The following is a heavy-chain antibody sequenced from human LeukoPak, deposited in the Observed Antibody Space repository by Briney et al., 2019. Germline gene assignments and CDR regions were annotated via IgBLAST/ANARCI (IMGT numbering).Heavy chain of an antibody. J-gene: IGHJ4*01. CDR3: ARQKNSPHCSGGTCYLYY. CDR1: DGSINNDNYY. CDR2: IYYSGST. Sequence: SETLSLTCTVSDGSINNDNYYWVWIRQPPGKGLEWIGNIYYSGSTYYNPSLKSRVPISVDTSKNQFSLNLSSVTAADTAVYYCARQKNSPHCSGGTCYLYYCGHGTLVTVSS. D-gene: IGHD2-15*01. V-gene: IGHV4-39*01.